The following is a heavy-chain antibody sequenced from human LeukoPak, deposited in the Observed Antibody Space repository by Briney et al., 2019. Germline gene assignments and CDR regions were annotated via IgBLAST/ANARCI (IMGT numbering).Heavy chain of an antibody. Sequence: GGSLRLSCAASGFTFSTYVMSWVRQAPGKGLVWVSTISASGIGTYYADSVKGRFTVSRDNSKNTLYLQMNSLRAEDTAVYFCANLRGSGSSYFDSWGQGTLVTVSS. CDR1: GFTFSTYV. CDR2: ISASGIGT. CDR3: ANLRGSGSSYFDS. V-gene: IGHV3-23*01. D-gene: IGHD3-10*01. J-gene: IGHJ4*02.